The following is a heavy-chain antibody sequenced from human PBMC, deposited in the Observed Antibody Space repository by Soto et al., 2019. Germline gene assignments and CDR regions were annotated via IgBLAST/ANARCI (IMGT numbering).Heavy chain of an antibody. Sequence: TSETLSLTCAVYGGSFSGYYWSWIRQPPGKGLEWIGEINHSGSTNYNPSLKSRVTISVDTSKNQFSLKLSSVTAADTAVYYCARQIKDTAMVTGFDYWGQGTLVTVSS. D-gene: IGHD5-18*01. CDR2: INHSGST. CDR3: ARQIKDTAMVTGFDY. CDR1: GGSFSGYY. J-gene: IGHJ4*02. V-gene: IGHV4-34*01.